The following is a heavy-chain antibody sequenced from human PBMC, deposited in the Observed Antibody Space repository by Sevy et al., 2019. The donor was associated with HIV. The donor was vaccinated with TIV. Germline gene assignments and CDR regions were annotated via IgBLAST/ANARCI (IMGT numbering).Heavy chain of an antibody. J-gene: IGHJ4*02. Sequence: SETLSLTCTVSGGSISSSSYYWGWIRQPPGKGLEWIGSIYYSGSTYYNPSLKSRVTISVDTSKNQFSLKLSSVTAADTAVYYCARTTGGGSCCTIDYWGQGTLVTVSS. CDR1: GGSISSSSYY. CDR3: ARTTGGGSCCTIDY. D-gene: IGHD2-15*01. V-gene: IGHV4-39*01. CDR2: IYYSGST.